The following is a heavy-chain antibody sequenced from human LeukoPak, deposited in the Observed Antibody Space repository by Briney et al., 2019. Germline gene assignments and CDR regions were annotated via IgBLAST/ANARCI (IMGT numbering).Heavy chain of an antibody. Sequence: GASVTVSCKASGFTFTSSAMQWVRQARGQRLEWIGWIVVGSGNTNYAQKFQERVNNTRDMSTSTAYMELSSLRSEDTAVYYCAASPYYYDSSVLFYDYWGQGTLVTVSS. CDR1: GFTFTSSA. V-gene: IGHV1-58*02. CDR2: IVVGSGNT. CDR3: AASPYYYDSSVLFYDY. J-gene: IGHJ4*02. D-gene: IGHD3-22*01.